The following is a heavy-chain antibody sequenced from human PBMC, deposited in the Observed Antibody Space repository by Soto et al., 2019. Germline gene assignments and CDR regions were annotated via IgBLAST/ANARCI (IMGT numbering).Heavy chain of an antibody. CDR2: IYWSGDE. CDR3: ARGLATLPVFAFDI. Sequence: QGTLKESGPTLVKPAQTLTLTCSFSGFSLSTSGVGVGWISQSPGKALEWLALIYWSGDEHYRPSLKSRLSIIKDTSKNPVVLIMTDMEPVDTATYYCARGLATLPVFAFDIWGQGTMVTVSS. CDR1: GFSLSTSGVG. V-gene: IGHV2-5*01. D-gene: IGHD6-6*01. J-gene: IGHJ3*02.